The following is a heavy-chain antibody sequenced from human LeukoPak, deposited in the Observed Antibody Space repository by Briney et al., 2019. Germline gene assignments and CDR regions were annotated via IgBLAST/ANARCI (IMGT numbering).Heavy chain of an antibody. D-gene: IGHD2-2*01. CDR2: IWYDGSNK. Sequence: PGGSLRLSCAASGFTFTNYDMHWVRQAPGKGLEWVAVIWYDGSNKYYADSVKGRFTISRDNSKNTLYLQMNSLRAEDTAVYYCAREGAARGQYCSSTSCSHDPDNWFDPWGQGTLVTVSS. V-gene: IGHV3-33*08. CDR1: GFTFTNYD. CDR3: AREGAARGQYCSSTSCSHDPDNWFDP. J-gene: IGHJ5*02.